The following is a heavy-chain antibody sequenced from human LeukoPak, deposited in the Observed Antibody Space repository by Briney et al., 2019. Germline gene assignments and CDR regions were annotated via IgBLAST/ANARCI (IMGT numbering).Heavy chain of an antibody. CDR2: ISYDGSNK. Sequence: GGSLRLSCAASGFTFSSYAMHWVRQAPGKGLEWVAVISYDGSNKYYADSVKGRFTISRDNSKNTLYLQMNSLRAEVTAVYYCAREDWFDPWGQGTLVTVSS. J-gene: IGHJ5*02. V-gene: IGHV3-30-3*01. CDR3: AREDWFDP. CDR1: GFTFSSYA.